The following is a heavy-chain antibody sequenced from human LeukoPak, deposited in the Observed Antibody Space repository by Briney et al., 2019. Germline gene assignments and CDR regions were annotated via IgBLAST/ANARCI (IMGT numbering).Heavy chain of an antibody. CDR1: GYTFANSG. V-gene: IGHV1-18*01. CDR2: ISAYNGNT. Sequence: GASVKVSCKTSGYTFANSGVNWVRQAPGQGLEWLGWISAYNGNTNYAQKVQGRVTMTTDTSTNTAYMELRSLRSDDTAVYYCARVTIFVVVVSDYWGQGTLLTVSS. D-gene: IGHD3-3*01. J-gene: IGHJ4*02. CDR3: ARVTIFVVVVSDY.